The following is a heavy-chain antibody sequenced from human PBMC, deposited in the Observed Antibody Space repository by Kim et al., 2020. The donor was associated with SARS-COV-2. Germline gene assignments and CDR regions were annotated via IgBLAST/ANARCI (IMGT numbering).Heavy chain of an antibody. CDR1: GFSFTNYG. V-gene: IGHV1-18*01. J-gene: IGHJ4*02. CDR2: ASPSSGNT. Sequence: ASVKVSCKASGFSFTNYGISRVRLAAGQGLEWLGWASPSSGNTKYAQKVRDRVTLTTDTSTKTVYLDLRGLTSDDTGVYFCARWDTTKLNLLDSWGQGT. CDR3: ARWDTTKLNLLDS. D-gene: IGHD5-18*01.